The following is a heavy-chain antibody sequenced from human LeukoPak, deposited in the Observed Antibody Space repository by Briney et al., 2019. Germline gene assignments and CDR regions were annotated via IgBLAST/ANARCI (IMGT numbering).Heavy chain of an antibody. CDR2: IIPIFGTA. V-gene: IGHV1-69*13. Sequence: GASVKVSCKASGYTFTSYAMNWVRQAPGQGLEWMGGIIPIFGTANYAQKFQGRVTITADESTSTAYMELSSLRSEDTAVYYCARARSEWELYFDYWGQGTLVTVSS. CDR3: ARARSEWELYFDY. D-gene: IGHD1-26*01. CDR1: GYTFTSYA. J-gene: IGHJ4*02.